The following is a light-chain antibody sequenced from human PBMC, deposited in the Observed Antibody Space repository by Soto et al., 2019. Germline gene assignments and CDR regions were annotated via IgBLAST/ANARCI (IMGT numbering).Light chain of an antibody. V-gene: IGKV3-15*01. J-gene: IGKJ5*01. Sequence: EIVLTQSPATLSLSPGERATLSCRASQSVGTNLAWYQQKPGQAPRLLMYGASTRATGIAARFSGSGSGTEFTLTISSLQSEDFAVYYCQQYNNWPPITFGQGTRWRL. CDR1: QSVGTN. CDR3: QQYNNWPPIT. CDR2: GAS.